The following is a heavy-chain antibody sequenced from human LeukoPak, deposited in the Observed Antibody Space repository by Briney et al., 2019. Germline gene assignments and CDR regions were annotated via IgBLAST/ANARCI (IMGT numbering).Heavy chain of an antibody. D-gene: IGHD3-16*02. J-gene: IGHJ4*02. V-gene: IGHV3-23*01. CDR3: AKDLGGGLRLGELSPNDY. CDR2: ISGTGGTI. CDR1: GFIFSSYA. Sequence: GGSLRLSCAASGFIFSSYAMSWVRQAPGKGLEWVSGISGTGGTIYYADSVKGRFTISRDNSKNTLYLQMNSLRAEDTAVYYCAKDLGGGLRLGELSPNDYWGQGTLVTVSS.